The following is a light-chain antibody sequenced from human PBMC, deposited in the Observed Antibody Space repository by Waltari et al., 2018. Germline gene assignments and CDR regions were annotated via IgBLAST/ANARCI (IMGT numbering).Light chain of an antibody. CDR2: GAF. J-gene: IGKJ2*01. Sequence: SPSSLSASVGATVTMTFRACQAISNNLAWIQHKPGKGPKSLIYGAFILQSGVPSRFSGSGSETDFTLTISRLQPEDFATYYCQQYSTYPYTFGQGTKLEIK. V-gene: IGKV1-16*01. CDR1: QAISNN. CDR3: QQYSTYPYT.